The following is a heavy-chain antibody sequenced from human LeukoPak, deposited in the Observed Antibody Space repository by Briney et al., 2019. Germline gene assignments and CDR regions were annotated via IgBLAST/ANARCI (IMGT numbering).Heavy chain of an antibody. Sequence: SETLSLTCAVYGGSFSGYYWSWIRQPPGKGLEWIGEINHSGSTNYNPSLKSRVTISVDTSKNQFSLKLSSVTAADTAVYYCARGFLSIAAAGTAYYYYYMDVWGKGTTVTVPS. CDR2: INHSGST. CDR3: ARGFLSIAAAGTAYYYYYMDV. J-gene: IGHJ6*03. D-gene: IGHD6-13*01. V-gene: IGHV4-34*01. CDR1: GGSFSGYY.